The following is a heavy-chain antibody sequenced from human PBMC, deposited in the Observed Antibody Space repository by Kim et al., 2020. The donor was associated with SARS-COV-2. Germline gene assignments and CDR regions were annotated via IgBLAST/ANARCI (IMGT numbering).Heavy chain of an antibody. J-gene: IGHJ4*02. V-gene: IGHV4-39*01. CDR3: ASPTRGGGYDY. CDR2: T. D-gene: IGHD3-16*01. Sequence: TYYNQSRKSRVTISVDTSKNQCSLKLSSVTAADTAVYYCASPTRGGGYDYWGQGTLVTVSS.